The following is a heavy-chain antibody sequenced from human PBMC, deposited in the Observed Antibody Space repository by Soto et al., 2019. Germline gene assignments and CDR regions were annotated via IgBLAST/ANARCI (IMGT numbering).Heavy chain of an antibody. CDR1: GYTFTSYG. D-gene: IGHD1-1*01. Sequence: ASVKVSCKASGYTFTSYGIHWVRQAPGQRLEWTGWINAGNGNTKYSEKFQGRVTITRDTSASTAYLELSSLRSEDTAVYYCARRAETNGWNGFGADKYYFDFWGQGTLVTVSS. CDR2: INAGNGNT. V-gene: IGHV1-3*01. CDR3: ARRAETNGWNGFGADKYYFDF. J-gene: IGHJ4*02.